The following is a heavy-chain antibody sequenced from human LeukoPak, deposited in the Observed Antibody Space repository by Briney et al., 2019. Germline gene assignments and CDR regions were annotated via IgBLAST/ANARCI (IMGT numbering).Heavy chain of an antibody. CDR1: GFRFTYYR. CDR3: TKYLNQLRIG. D-gene: IGHD1-14*01. J-gene: IGHJ4*02. CDR2: IKTDGSAK. V-gene: IGHV3-7*01. Sequence: PGGSLRLSCAASGFRFTYYRMTWVRQAPGKGLECVANIKTDGSAKYYPDSVKGRFTVSRYNAKNSLYLQMNNMRVEDTAIYYCTKYLNQLRIGWGQGTLVTVSS.